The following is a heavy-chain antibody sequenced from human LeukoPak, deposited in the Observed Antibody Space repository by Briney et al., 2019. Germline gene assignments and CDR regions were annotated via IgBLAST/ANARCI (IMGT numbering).Heavy chain of an antibody. CDR3: VRFGELLGGFDY. CDR1: GDIVSSNSAA. CDR2: TYYRSNWYN. D-gene: IGHD3-10*01. Sequence: PSQTLSLTCAISGDIVSSNSAAWHWIRQSPSRGLEWLGRTYYRSNWYNDYAVSVKSRITINPDTSKNQFSLQLNSVTPEDTAVYYCVRFGELLGGFDYWGQGTLVTVSS. J-gene: IGHJ4*02. V-gene: IGHV6-1*01.